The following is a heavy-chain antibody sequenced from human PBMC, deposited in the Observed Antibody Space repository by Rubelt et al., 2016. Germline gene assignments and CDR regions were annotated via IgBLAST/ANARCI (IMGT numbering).Heavy chain of an antibody. J-gene: IGHJ4*02. CDR2: LYTTGHT. CDR1: GGSISSRTYY. Sequence: QLQLQESGPGLVKPSETQSLTCSVSGGSISSRTYYWGWVRQPPGTGLEWIANLYTTGHTDYNPSLKRRVTMSVEPSKNQFSLKLSSVTAADTAGYYCARRDTTFDYWDQGTLVTVSS. D-gene: IGHD5-18*01. CDR3: ARRDTTFDY. V-gene: IGHV4-39*07.